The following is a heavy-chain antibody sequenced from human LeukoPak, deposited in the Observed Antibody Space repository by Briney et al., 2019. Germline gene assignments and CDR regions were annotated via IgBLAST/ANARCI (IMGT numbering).Heavy chain of an antibody. CDR2: IRNRRYGGAT. CDR3: SRDNLYCDTSSCTDYYFYYMGV. D-gene: IGHD3-22*01. Sequence: GGSLRLSCAASGFTFRDYAMSWVRQAPGKGLEWVGFIRNRRYGGATGYATSVKGRFSISRDDSKSIAYLQVNSLETEDTAVYYCSRDNLYCDTSSCTDYYFYYMGVWGKGTTVTVSS. V-gene: IGHV3-49*04. CDR1: GFTFRDYA. J-gene: IGHJ6*03.